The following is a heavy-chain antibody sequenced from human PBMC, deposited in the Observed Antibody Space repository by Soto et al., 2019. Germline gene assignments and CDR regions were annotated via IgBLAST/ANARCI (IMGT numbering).Heavy chain of an antibody. J-gene: IGHJ4*02. CDR1: GFTFSSYS. V-gene: IGHV3-21*01. Sequence: EVQLVESGGGLVKPGGSLRLSCAASGFTFSSYSMNWVRQAPGKGLEWVTSFSSSSSYIYYADSVKGRFTISRDNAKNSLYLQMNSLRAEDTAVYYCARGLHCTGGSFVFDYWGQGTLVTVSS. CDR2: FSSSSSYI. D-gene: IGHD2-15*01. CDR3: ARGLHCTGGSFVFDY.